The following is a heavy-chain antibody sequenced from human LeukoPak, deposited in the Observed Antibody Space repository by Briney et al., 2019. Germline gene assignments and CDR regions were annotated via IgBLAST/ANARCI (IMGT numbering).Heavy chain of an antibody. CDR1: GFTFNSYW. CDR3: ARARRVEVMSATRIED. J-gene: IGHJ4*02. D-gene: IGHD2-21*01. Sequence: PGGSLRLSCAASGFTFNSYWMIWVRQAPGKGLEWVANINQAGSDKYYVDSVRGRFTISRDNAKNSLHLQMNSLRGDDTAVYFCARARRVEVMSATRIEDWGQGTLVTVSS. CDR2: INQAGSDK. V-gene: IGHV3-7*01.